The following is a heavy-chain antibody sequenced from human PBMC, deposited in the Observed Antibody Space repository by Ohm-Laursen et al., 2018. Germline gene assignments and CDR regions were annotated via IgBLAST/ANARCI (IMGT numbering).Heavy chain of an antibody. CDR2: VSISGAT. V-gene: IGHV3-23*01. Sequence: SLRLSCSASGFTFSNYAMNWVRQPPGKGLEWVSLVSISGATYYGDSVKGRFSISRDNSKNTLYLQLNSLRTEDTAVYYCARDIDWVAFDYWGQGTLVTVSS. CDR1: GFTFSNYA. D-gene: IGHD3-9*01. CDR3: ARDIDWVAFDY. J-gene: IGHJ4*02.